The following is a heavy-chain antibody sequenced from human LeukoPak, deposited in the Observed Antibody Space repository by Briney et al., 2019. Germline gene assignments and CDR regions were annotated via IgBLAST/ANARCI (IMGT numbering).Heavy chain of an antibody. J-gene: IGHJ4*02. CDR1: GDRLSSNSAA. Sequence: SQTLSLTCAMSGDRLSSNSAAWNWIRQSPSRGLEWLGRTYYRSKWFNDYAVSVKSRITINPDTSKNQFSLQLNSLTPEDTAVYYCARDGRPSNVPALDYWAQRTLVTVST. CDR2: TYYRSKWFN. V-gene: IGHV6-1*01. D-gene: IGHD2-2*01. CDR3: ARDGRPSNVPALDY.